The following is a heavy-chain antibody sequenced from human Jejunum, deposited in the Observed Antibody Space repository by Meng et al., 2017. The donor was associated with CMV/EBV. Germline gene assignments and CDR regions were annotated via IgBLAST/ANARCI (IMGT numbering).Heavy chain of an antibody. CDR3: AAYTNDALDI. CDR1: GSTLSTYW. V-gene: IGHV3-7*01. D-gene: IGHD2-21*01. CDR2: INEDGEKI. J-gene: IGHJ3*02. Sequence: CGASGSTLSTYWMRWVRQAPGKGLEWVANINEDGEKIYYVDSVKGRFTISRDNAKNSLCLQMYSLRAEDTAVYYCAAYTNDALDIWGQGTRGTVSS.